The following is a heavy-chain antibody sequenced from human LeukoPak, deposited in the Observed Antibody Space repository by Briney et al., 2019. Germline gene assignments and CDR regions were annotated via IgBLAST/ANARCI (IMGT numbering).Heavy chain of an antibody. CDR2: IYSGGST. Sequence: GGSLRLSCAASGFTVSSNYMSWVRQAPGKGLEWVSVIYSGGSTYYADSVKGRFTISRDNSKNTLYLQMNSLRAEDTAVYYCAKDTETAAGTLAFDYWGQGTLVTVSS. J-gene: IGHJ4*02. CDR3: AKDTETAAGTLAFDY. CDR1: GFTVSSNY. D-gene: IGHD6-13*01. V-gene: IGHV3-53*01.